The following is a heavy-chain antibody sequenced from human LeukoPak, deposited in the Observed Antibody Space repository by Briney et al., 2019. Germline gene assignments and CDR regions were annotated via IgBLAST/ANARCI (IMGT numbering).Heavy chain of an antibody. J-gene: IGHJ4*02. Sequence: GGSLRLSCEVSGFAVSDHYMVWVRQAPGKGLEWVGRIKDKGNSDTTDYVASVKGRFTISRDDSRNSLYLQMNSLKTEDTAVYYCTRRRTGVGAAGIDYWGQGTLVTVST. V-gene: IGHV3-72*01. CDR2: IKDKGNSDTT. CDR3: TRRRTGVGAAGIDY. D-gene: IGHD6-13*01. CDR1: GFAVSDHY.